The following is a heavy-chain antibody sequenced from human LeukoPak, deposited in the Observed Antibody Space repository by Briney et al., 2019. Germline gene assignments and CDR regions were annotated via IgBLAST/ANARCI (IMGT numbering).Heavy chain of an antibody. V-gene: IGHV3-21*01. J-gene: IGHJ4*02. CDR1: GFTFSSYS. D-gene: IGHD3-22*01. CDR2: ISSSSSYI. Sequence: GGSLRLSCAASGFTFSSYSMNWVRQAPGKGLEWVSSISSSSSYIYYADSVKGRFTISRDNAKNSLYLQMNSLRAEDTAVYYCARVSSYYYDSSGYTFDYWGQGTLVTVSS. CDR3: ARVSSYYYDSSGYTFDY.